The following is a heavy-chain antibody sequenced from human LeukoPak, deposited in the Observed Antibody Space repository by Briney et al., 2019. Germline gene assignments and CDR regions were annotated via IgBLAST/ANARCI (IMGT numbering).Heavy chain of an antibody. J-gene: IGHJ3*02. V-gene: IGHV3-21*06. CDR3: ARDRNFVAFDI. CDR2: ISSSSFI. D-gene: IGHD1-14*01. CDR1: GFTFTAFT. Sequence: MPGGSLRLSCAASGFTFTAFTINWVRQAPGKGLEWVSSISSSSFIYFADSLKGRFTISRDNAKNSVYLQINSLRAGDTAVYYCARDRNFVAFDIWGQGTMVTVSS.